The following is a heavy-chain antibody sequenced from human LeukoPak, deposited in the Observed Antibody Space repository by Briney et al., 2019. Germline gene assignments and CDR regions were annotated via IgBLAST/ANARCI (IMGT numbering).Heavy chain of an antibody. CDR2: IWYDGSNK. CDR3: AKGYQLLSTPTFDY. V-gene: IGHV3-33*03. D-gene: IGHD2-2*01. CDR1: GFTFSSYG. Sequence: GRSLRLSCAASGFTFSSYGMHWVRQAPGKGLEWVAVIWYDGSNKYYADSVKGRFTISRDNAKNSLYLQMNSLRAEDMALYYCAKGYQLLSTPTFDYWGQGTLVTVSS. J-gene: IGHJ4*02.